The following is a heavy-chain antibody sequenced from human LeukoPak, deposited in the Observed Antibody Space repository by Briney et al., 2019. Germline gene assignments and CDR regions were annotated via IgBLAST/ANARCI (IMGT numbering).Heavy chain of an antibody. J-gene: IGHJ4*02. CDR3: ARDSETPATAISDY. Sequence: SVKVSCKASGGTFSSYAISWVRQAPGQGLEWMGRIVPIFGTANYAQKFQGRVTITTDESTSTAYMELSSLRSEDTAVYYCARDSETPATAISDYWGQGTLVTVSS. V-gene: IGHV1-69*05. CDR1: GGTFSSYA. CDR2: IVPIFGTA. D-gene: IGHD2-2*02.